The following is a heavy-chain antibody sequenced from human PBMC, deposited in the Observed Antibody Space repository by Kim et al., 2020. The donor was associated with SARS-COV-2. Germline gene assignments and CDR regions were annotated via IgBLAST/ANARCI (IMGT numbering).Heavy chain of an antibody. CDR3: ARVSYYYYYYGMDV. Sequence: AQKFQGRVTMTRDTSISTAYMELSRLRSDDTAVYYCARVSYYYYYYGMDVWGQGTTVTVSS. V-gene: IGHV1-2*02. J-gene: IGHJ6*02.